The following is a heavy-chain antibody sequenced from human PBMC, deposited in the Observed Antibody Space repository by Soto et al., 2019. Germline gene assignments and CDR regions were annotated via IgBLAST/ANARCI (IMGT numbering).Heavy chain of an antibody. D-gene: IGHD3-3*01. CDR1: GYTFTSYA. Sequence: ASVKVSCKASGYTFTSYAMHWVRQAPGQRLEWMGWINAGNGNTKYSQKFQGRVTMTRDTSISTAYMELSRLRSDDTAVYYCARDMYDFWSGAHYYYGMDVWGQGTTVTVSS. J-gene: IGHJ6*02. V-gene: IGHV1-3*01. CDR2: INAGNGNT. CDR3: ARDMYDFWSGAHYYYGMDV.